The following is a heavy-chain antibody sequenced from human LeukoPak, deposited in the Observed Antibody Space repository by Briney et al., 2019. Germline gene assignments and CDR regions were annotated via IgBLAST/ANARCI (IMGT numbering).Heavy chain of an antibody. CDR2: IIPILGIA. CDR3: ARSPYSSSWIFGY. J-gene: IGHJ4*02. V-gene: IGHV1-69*04. Sequence: ASVKVSCKASGGTFSSYAISWVRQAPGQGLEWMGRIIPILGIANYAQKFQGGVTITADKSTSTAYMELSSLRSEDTAVYYCARSPYSSSWIFGYWGQGTLVTVSS. CDR1: GGTFSSYA. D-gene: IGHD6-13*01.